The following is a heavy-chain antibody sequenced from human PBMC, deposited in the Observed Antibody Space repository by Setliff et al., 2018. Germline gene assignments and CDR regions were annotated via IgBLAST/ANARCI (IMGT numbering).Heavy chain of an antibody. J-gene: IGHJ4*02. D-gene: IGHD2-15*01. CDR3: ARVGTAGGYYFDF. Sequence: GESLKISCKGSGDRFSSYWIGWVRQMPGKGLEWIGIIFPADSDTRYSPSFQGQVTISADKSISTAYVQWRSLKASDTAMYYCARVGTAGGYYFDFWGQGALVTVS. V-gene: IGHV5-51*01. CDR2: IFPADSDT. CDR1: GDRFSSYW.